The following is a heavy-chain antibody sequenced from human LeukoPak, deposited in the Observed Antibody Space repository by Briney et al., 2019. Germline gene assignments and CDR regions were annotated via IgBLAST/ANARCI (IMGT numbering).Heavy chain of an antibody. CDR1: GYTFTSYD. V-gene: IGHV1-8*01. D-gene: IGHD6-19*01. J-gene: IGHJ4*02. CDR3: ARFSTTGWYVDY. CDR2: MNPNSGNT. Sequence: ASVKVSCKASGYTFTSYDINWVRQATGQGLEWMGWMNPNSGNTGYAQKFQGRVTMTRNTSISTAYMELSSLRSEDTAVYYCARFSTTGWYVDYWGQGTLVTVSP.